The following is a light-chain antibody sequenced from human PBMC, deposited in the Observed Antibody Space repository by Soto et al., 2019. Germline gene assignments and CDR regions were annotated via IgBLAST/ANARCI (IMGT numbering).Light chain of an antibody. Sequence: QSVLTQPPSVSGAPGQRVTISRTGSSSNIGAGYDVHWYQQLPGTAPKLLIYGNSNRPSGVPDRFSGSKSGTSASLAITGLQAEDEADYYCQSYDSSLSAPVVFGGGTKVTVL. CDR3: QSYDSSLSAPVV. J-gene: IGLJ2*01. CDR2: GNS. CDR1: SSNIGAGYD. V-gene: IGLV1-40*01.